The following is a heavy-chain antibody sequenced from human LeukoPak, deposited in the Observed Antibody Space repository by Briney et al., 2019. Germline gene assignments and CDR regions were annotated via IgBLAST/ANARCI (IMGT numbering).Heavy chain of an antibody. CDR2: VNRDGSET. Sequence: GGSLRLSCAASGFALSSHWMTWVRQVPGRGPEWVANVNRDGSETYYPDSVKGRFTISKDNTKNSLYLQMNSLRAEDTALYHCARNNGMDVWGQGTTVIVSS. J-gene: IGHJ6*02. V-gene: IGHV3-7*03. CDR3: ARNNGMDV. CDR1: GFALSSHW.